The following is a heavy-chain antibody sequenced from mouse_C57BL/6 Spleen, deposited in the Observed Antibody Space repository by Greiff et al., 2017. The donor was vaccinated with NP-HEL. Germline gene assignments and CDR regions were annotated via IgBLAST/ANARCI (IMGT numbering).Heavy chain of an antibody. D-gene: IGHD2-5*01. J-gene: IGHJ2*01. V-gene: IGHV14-2*01. CDR1: GFNINDYT. CDR3: ARDYYSNPHFDY. CDR2: IDPEDGET. Sequence: EVQLQESGAELVKPGASVTLSCTASGFNINDYTMHWVKQRTEQGLEWIGRIDPEDGETKYAPKFQGKATLTADTSSSTAYLQLSSLTSEDTAVYYCARDYYSNPHFDYWGQGTTLTVSS.